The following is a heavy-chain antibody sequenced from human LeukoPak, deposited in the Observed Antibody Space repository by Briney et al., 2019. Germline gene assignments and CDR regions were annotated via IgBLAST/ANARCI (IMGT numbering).Heavy chain of an antibody. Sequence: ASVKVSCKASGYIFTNHYMHWVRQAPGQGLEWMGLINPSGSSTLYAGKFRGRIIMTRDMSTATDYMELSSLRSEDTAVYYCARGPSITMVRGGQWYYYMDVWGKGTTVTISS. D-gene: IGHD3-10*01. CDR2: INPSGSST. CDR3: ARGPSITMVRGGQWYYYMDV. V-gene: IGHV1-46*01. CDR1: GYIFTNHY. J-gene: IGHJ6*03.